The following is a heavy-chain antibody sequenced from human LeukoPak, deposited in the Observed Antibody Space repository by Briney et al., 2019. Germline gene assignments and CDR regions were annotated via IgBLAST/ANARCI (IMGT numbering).Heavy chain of an antibody. Sequence: PGGSLRLSCAASGFTFSSYAMSWVRQAPGKGLEWVSAISGSGGSTYYADSVKGRFTISRDNSMNTLYLQMNSLRAEDTAVYYCAKDLYYYDSSGYYSTGGYFDYWGQGTLVTVSS. V-gene: IGHV3-23*01. CDR2: ISGSGGST. CDR3: AKDLYYYDSSGYYSTGGYFDY. J-gene: IGHJ4*02. CDR1: GFTFSSYA. D-gene: IGHD3-22*01.